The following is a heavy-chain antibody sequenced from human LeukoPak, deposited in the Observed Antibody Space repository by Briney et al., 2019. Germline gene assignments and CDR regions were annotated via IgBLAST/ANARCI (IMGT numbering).Heavy chain of an antibody. CDR3: ARGGYDLRDFDY. CDR2: IFKNGNT. J-gene: IGHJ4*02. V-gene: IGHV4-4*07. Sequence: SETLSLTCTVSGGLIGTYYWSWIRQPAGKGLEWIGRIFKNGNTNYNPSHKSRVTMSVDTSKNQFSLKLSSVTAADTAVYYCARGGYDLRDFDYWGQGTLVTVSS. CDR1: GGLIGTYY. D-gene: IGHD5-12*01.